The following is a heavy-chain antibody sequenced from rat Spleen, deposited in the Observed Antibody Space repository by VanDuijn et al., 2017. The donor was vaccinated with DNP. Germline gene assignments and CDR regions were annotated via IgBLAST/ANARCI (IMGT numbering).Heavy chain of an antibody. Sequence: QVQLQQSGAELAKPGSSVKISCKASGYTFTTYYISWIKQTTGQDREYIGYINTGSGGTNYNEKFKGKATLTVDKSSSTAFMQLSSLTPDDSAVYYCARGKTGSSYWYFDFWGPGTMVTVSS. D-gene: IGHD5-1*01. J-gene: IGHJ1*01. CDR3: ARGKTGSSYWYFDF. CDR2: INTGSGGT. CDR1: GYTFTTYY. V-gene: IGHV1-43*01.